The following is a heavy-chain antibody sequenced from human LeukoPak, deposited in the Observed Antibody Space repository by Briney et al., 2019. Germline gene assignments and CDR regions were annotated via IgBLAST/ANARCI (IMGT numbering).Heavy chain of an antibody. CDR2: IYSGGST. Sequence: GGSLRLSCAASGFTVSSNYMSWVRQAPGKGLEWVSVIYSGGSTYYADSVKGRFTISRDNSKNTLYLQMNSLRAEDTAVYYCAKATTSSGWFPEYYFDYWGQGTLVTVSS. V-gene: IGHV3-53*05. CDR1: GFTVSSNY. CDR3: AKATTSSGWFPEYYFDY. J-gene: IGHJ4*02. D-gene: IGHD6-19*01.